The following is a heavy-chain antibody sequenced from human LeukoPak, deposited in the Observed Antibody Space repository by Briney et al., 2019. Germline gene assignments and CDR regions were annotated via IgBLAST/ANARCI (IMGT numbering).Heavy chain of an antibody. CDR3: ARASGDRGLNWFVP. Sequence: ASVKVSCKASGYTFSSYGISWVRQAPGQGLEWMGWISTYNGNTKYGQRLQGRVTMTTDTSTSTAYMELRSLRSDDTAVYYCARASGDRGLNWFVPWGQGTLVTVSS. J-gene: IGHJ5*02. CDR2: ISTYNGNT. V-gene: IGHV1-18*01. D-gene: IGHD7-27*01. CDR1: GYTFSSYG.